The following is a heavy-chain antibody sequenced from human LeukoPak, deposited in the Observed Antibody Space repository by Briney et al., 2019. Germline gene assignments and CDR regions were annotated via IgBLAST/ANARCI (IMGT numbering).Heavy chain of an antibody. CDR2: ISYSGST. J-gene: IGHJ5*02. Sequence: SETLSLTCTVSGGSISPYFWSWIRQPPGKGLEWIGYISYSGSTNYNPSLRSRVAISVDTSKNQFSLQLSSVTAADTAVYYCARDDYRGVTNFDPWGQGTLVTVSS. CDR3: ARDDYRGVTNFDP. D-gene: IGHD3-10*01. V-gene: IGHV4-59*01. CDR1: GGSISPYF.